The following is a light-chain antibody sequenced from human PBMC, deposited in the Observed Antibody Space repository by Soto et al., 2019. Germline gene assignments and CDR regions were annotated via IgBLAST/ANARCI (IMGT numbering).Light chain of an antibody. V-gene: IGKV3-20*01. CDR2: GAS. CDR1: HIINNNY. J-gene: IGKJ1*01. CDR3: QQYGSSIT. Sequence: EIVLTQSPGTLSLSPGEGSILSCRASHIINNNYLAWYQQKPGQAPRLPTYGASSRATGIPDRFSGGGSGTDFTLTVTRLEPEDFAVYYCQQYGSSITFGQGTKVDIK.